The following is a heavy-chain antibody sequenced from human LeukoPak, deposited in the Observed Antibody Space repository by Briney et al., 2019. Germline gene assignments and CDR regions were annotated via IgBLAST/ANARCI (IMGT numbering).Heavy chain of an antibody. D-gene: IGHD4-17*01. CDR3: ARHNSRGDYLFPLGY. CDR2: IYHSGST. CDR1: GYSISSGYY. Sequence: SETLSLTCAVSGYSISSGYYWGWIRQPPGKGLEWIGSIYHSGSTYYNPSPKSRVTISVDTSKNQFSLKLSSVTAADTAVYYCARHNSRGDYLFPLGYWGQGTLVTVSS. V-gene: IGHV4-38-2*01. J-gene: IGHJ4*02.